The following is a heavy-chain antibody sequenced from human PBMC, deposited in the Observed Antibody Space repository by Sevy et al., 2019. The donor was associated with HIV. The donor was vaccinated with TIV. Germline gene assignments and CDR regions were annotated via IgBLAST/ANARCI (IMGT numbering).Heavy chain of an antibody. CDR1: GFTFSSYG. J-gene: IGHJ4*02. D-gene: IGHD3-10*01. V-gene: IGHV3-30*03. CDR3: AGTDYYGSGSQVLYYFDY. CDR2: ISYDGSNK. Sequence: GGSLRLSCAASGFTFSSYGMHWVRQAPGKGLEWVAVISYDGSNKYYADSVKGRFTISRDNSKNTLYLQMNSLRAEDTAVYYCAGTDYYGSGSQVLYYFDYWGQGTLVTVSS.